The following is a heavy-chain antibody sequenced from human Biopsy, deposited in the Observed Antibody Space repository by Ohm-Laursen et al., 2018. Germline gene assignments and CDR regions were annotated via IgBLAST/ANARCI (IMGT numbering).Heavy chain of an antibody. V-gene: IGHV1-18*04. CDR2: INTENGNT. CDR1: GYTFTTYY. CDR3: ARAKLEPVYYYYGMDV. D-gene: IGHD1-1*01. J-gene: IGHJ6*02. Sequence: ASVKVSCKASGYTFTTYYIHWVRQAPGQGLEWMGWINTENGNTIYAQNLQGRVTMTADTSTSTAYMEVTSLRSDDTAVYYCARAKLEPVYYYYGMDVWGQGTTVTVSS.